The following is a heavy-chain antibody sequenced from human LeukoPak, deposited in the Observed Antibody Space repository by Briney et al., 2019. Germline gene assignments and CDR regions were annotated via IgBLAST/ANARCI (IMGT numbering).Heavy chain of an antibody. CDR3: ARAVAMVTAFDI. CDR1: GGSISSGGYC. V-gene: IGHV4-30-2*01. CDR2: IYHSGST. D-gene: IGHD5-18*01. J-gene: IGHJ3*02. Sequence: SETLSLTCTVSGGSISSGGYCWSWIRQPPGKGLEWIGYIYHSGSTYYNPSLKSRVTISVDRSKNQFSLKPSSVTAADTAVYYCARAVAMVTAFDIWGQGTMVTVSS.